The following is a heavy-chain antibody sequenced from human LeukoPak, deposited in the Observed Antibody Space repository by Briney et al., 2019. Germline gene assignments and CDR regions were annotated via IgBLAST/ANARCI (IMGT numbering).Heavy chain of an antibody. Sequence: GGSLRLSCAASGFTFSSYSMNWVRQAPGKGLEWVSAISGSGGSTYYADSVKGRFTISRDNSKNTLYLQMNSLRAEDTAVYYCAKAQYLTGYYSGAFDIWGQGTMVTVSS. V-gene: IGHV3-23*01. J-gene: IGHJ3*02. CDR3: AKAQYLTGYYSGAFDI. CDR1: GFTFSSYS. CDR2: ISGSGGST. D-gene: IGHD3-9*01.